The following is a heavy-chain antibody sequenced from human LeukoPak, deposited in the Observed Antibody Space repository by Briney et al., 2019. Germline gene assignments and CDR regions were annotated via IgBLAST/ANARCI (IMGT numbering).Heavy chain of an antibody. V-gene: IGHV3-7*04. D-gene: IGHD5-24*01. CDR2: IKQDGSKK. CDR3: TRVGYIDEGIDC. Sequence: GGSLRLSCVASGFPFSSYWMTWVRQAPGKGLEWVANIKQDGSKKSYVDSVKGRFTISRDNAKNSLYLQMNSLRAEDTAIYYCTRVGYIDEGIDCWGQGTLVTVSS. CDR1: GFPFSSYW. J-gene: IGHJ4*02.